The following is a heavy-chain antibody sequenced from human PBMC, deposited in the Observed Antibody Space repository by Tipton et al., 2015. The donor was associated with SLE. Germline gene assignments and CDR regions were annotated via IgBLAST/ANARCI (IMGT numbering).Heavy chain of an antibody. D-gene: IGHD1-14*01. CDR3: ATGHFDY. CDR1: GGSVSGHY. J-gene: IGHJ4*02. V-gene: IGHV4-59*08. Sequence: TLSLTCTVSGGSVSGHYRSWIRQPPGKGLEWIGYIYDTGSTSYNPSLKSRVTISEDTSKQQFSLKLSSLTAADTAVYSCATGHFDYWGQGSLVTVSS. CDR2: IYDTGST.